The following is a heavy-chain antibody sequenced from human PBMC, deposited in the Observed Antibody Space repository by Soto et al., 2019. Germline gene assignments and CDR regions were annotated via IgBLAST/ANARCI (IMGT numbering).Heavy chain of an antibody. J-gene: IGHJ4*02. D-gene: IGHD3-22*01. CDR2: ITDNGGNK. CDR3: AGSPDYYDSSGYFDY. V-gene: IGHV3-23*01. Sequence: PGGSLRLSCAASEFTFSNYAMSWVRQAPGKGLEWVSVITDNGGNKYYADSVKGRFTISRDNSKNTLYLQMNSLRAEDTAVYYCAGSPDYYDSSGYFDYWGQGTLVTVSS. CDR1: EFTFSNYA.